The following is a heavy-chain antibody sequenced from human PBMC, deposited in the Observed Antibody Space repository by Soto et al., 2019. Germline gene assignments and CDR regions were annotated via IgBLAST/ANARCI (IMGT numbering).Heavy chain of an antibody. V-gene: IGHV4-30-4*01. J-gene: IGHJ6*02. Sequence: SETLSLTCTVSGGSISSGQYYWSRIRQPPGEGLEWIGNIYYSGTTYNNPSLKSRGTISVDTSNNQFSLKLSSVTAADTAVYYCARDGGFCANGVCPVYYYYGMDVWGQGTTVTVSS. D-gene: IGHD2-8*01. CDR1: GGSISSGQYY. CDR3: ARDGGFCANGVCPVYYYYGMDV. CDR2: IYYSGTT.